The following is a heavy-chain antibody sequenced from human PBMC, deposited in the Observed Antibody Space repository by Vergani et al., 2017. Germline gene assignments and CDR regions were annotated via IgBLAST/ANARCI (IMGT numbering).Heavy chain of an antibody. J-gene: IGHJ4*02. D-gene: IGHD3-9*01. V-gene: IGHV3-53*01. Sequence: EVQLVESGGGLIQPGGSLRLSCAASGFTVSSNYMSWVRQAPGKGLEWVSVIYSGGSTYYADSVKGRFTISRDNSKNTLYLQMNSLRAEDTAVYYCARGRGSDILTGYYLRWGYYFDYWGQGTLVTVSS. CDR1: GFTVSSNY. CDR2: IYSGGST. CDR3: ARGRGSDILTGYYLRWGYYFDY.